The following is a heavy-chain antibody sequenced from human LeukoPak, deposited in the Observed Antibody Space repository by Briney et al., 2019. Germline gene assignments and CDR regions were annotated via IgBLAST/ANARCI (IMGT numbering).Heavy chain of an antibody. CDR1: GFTFSSYE. Sequence: GGSLILSCAASGFTFSSYEMKWVRQAPGKGLEGVSHISSSGSSIYYADSVKGRFTISRDNAKNSLYLQMNSLRAEDTAVYYCAREGIAADRGKLIDYWGQGTLVTVSS. CDR3: AREGIAADRGKLIDY. CDR2: ISSSGSSI. J-gene: IGHJ4*02. V-gene: IGHV3-48*03. D-gene: IGHD6-13*01.